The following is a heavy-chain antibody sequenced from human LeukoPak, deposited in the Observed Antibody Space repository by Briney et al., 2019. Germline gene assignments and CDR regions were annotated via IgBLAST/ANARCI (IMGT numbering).Heavy chain of an antibody. V-gene: IGHV1-69*13. J-gene: IGHJ4*02. D-gene: IGHD4-23*01. CDR1: GGTFSSYA. CDR2: IIPIFGTA. CDR3: ARDPFYGGNPLYYFDY. Sequence: SVKVSCKASGGTFSSYAISWVRQAPGQGLEWMGGIIPIFGTANYAQKFQGRVTITADESTSTAYMELSSLRSEDTAVYYCARDPFYGGNPLYYFDYWGQGTLVTVSS.